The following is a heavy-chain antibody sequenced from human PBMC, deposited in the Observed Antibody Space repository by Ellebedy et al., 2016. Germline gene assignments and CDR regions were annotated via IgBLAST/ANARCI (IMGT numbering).Heavy chain of an antibody. J-gene: IGHJ6*02. CDR1: GGSISSYY. CDR2: IYDSGST. Sequence: SETLSLTCTVSGGSISSYYWSWIRQPPGKGLEWIGYIYDSGSTTYNPSLKSRVTISVDTSKNQFSLKLSSVTAADTAVYFCARGETYDFWSGNCMDVWGQGTTVIVSS. V-gene: IGHV4-59*01. D-gene: IGHD3-3*01. CDR3: ARGETYDFWSGNCMDV.